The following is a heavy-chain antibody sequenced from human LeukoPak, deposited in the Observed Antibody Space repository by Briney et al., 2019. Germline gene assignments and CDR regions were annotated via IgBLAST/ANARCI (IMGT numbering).Heavy chain of an antibody. CDR2: IKQDGSEK. Sequence: GTSLRLSCAASGFTFTTYWMSWVRQVPGKGLEWVANIKQDGSEKYYVDSAKGRFTISRDNAKNSLYLQMNSLRAEDTALYYCAREVAAAIVTHFDFWGQGTLVTVSS. D-gene: IGHD5-18*01. V-gene: IGHV3-7*04. CDR3: AREVAAAIVTHFDF. J-gene: IGHJ4*02. CDR1: GFTFTTYW.